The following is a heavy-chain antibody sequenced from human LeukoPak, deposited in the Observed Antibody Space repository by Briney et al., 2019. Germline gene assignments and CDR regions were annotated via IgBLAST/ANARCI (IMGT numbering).Heavy chain of an antibody. Sequence: GGSLRLSCAASGFTVSSNYMSWVRQAPGKGLEWVSVIYSGGTTYYADSVEGRFTISRDNSKNTLYLQMNGLTVEDTAVYYCVRLRRSSDRSYYYYYYDHWGQGILVTVSS. J-gene: IGHJ4*02. CDR2: IYSGGTT. CDR3: VRLRRSSDRSYYYYYYDH. CDR1: GFTVSSNY. D-gene: IGHD3-22*01. V-gene: IGHV3-53*01.